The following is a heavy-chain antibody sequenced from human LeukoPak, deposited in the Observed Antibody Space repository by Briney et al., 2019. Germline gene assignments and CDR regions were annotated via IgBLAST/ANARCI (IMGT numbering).Heavy chain of an antibody. D-gene: IGHD1-26*01. CDR1: GFTFSSYA. J-gene: IGHJ4*02. V-gene: IGHV3-30*03. CDR2: ISYDGSNK. CDR3: ARVGVVTTARYRGWYFDY. Sequence: PGGSLRLSCAASGFTFSSYAMSWVRQAPGKGLEWVAVISYDGSNKYYADSVKGRFTISRDNSKNTLYLQMGSLRAEDMAVYYCARVGVVTTARYRGWYFDYWGQGTLVTVSS.